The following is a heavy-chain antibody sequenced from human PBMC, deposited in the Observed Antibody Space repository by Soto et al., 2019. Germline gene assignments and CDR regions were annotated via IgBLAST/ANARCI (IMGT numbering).Heavy chain of an antibody. CDR2: ISGSGDYT. Sequence: PGGSLRLSCAASGFTFSSYAMSWVRQAPGKGLEWVSAISGSGDYTYYADSVKGRFTISRDNSKNTLYLQMNSLRAEDTAVYYCARFFRYCSGTSCYDSWGQGTLVTVSS. D-gene: IGHD2-2*01. V-gene: IGHV3-23*01. CDR3: ARFFRYCSGTSCYDS. J-gene: IGHJ4*02. CDR1: GFTFSSYA.